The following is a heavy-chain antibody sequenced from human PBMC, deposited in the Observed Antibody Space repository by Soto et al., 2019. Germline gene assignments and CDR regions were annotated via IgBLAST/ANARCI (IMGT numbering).Heavy chain of an antibody. CDR2: TYYRSKWFN. CDR1: GDSVSSKSVA. Sequence: TLSLTCAISGDSVSSKSVAWNWIRQSPSRGLEWLGRTYYRSKWFNDYGVSVKSRITINPDTSKNQFSLQLNSVTPEDTAVYYCARDRDYGDFELDYWGQGTLVTVSS. J-gene: IGHJ4*02. V-gene: IGHV6-1*01. D-gene: IGHD4-17*01. CDR3: ARDRDYGDFELDY.